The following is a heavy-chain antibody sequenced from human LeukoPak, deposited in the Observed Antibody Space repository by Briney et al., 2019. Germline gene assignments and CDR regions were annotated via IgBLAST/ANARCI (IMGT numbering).Heavy chain of an antibody. CDR2: ISSTGFSI. V-gene: IGHV3-48*04. CDR1: GFTFSSYG. CDR3: ARGGYYFYMDV. J-gene: IGHJ6*03. Sequence: GGSLRLSCAASGFTFSSYGMHWVRQAPGKGLEWVSYISSTGFSINYADSVKGRFTISRDNAKNSLYLQMNSLRAEDTAVYYCARGGYYFYMDVWGKGTTVTISS.